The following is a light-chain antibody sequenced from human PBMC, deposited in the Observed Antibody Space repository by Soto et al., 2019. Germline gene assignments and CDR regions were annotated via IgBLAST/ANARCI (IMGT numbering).Light chain of an antibody. J-gene: IGKJ5*01. V-gene: IGKV3-15*01. CDR2: TAS. CDR3: QQHNQWPIT. Sequence: EVVMTQSPATLSLSPGERATFSCRASQSVGSNLAWYQQKPGQAPSLLIYTASTRASGVPARFSGSGSGTEFTLTINSLQSEDSAVYYCQQHNQWPITFGQGTRLEIK. CDR1: QSVGSN.